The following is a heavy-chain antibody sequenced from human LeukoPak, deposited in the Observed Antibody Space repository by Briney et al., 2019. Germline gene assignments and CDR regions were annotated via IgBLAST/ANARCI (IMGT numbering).Heavy chain of an antibody. J-gene: IGHJ4*02. CDR2: IIPIFGTA. Sequence: GASVKVSCKASGGTFSSYAISWVRQAPGQGLEWMGGIIPIFGTANYAQKFQGRVTITADKSTSTANMELSSTRSEDTAVYYCARRLYYDYVWGSYLRPLSPPPFDYWGQGTLVTVSS. CDR3: ARRLYYDYVWGSYLRPLSPPPFDY. CDR1: GGTFSSYA. V-gene: IGHV1-69*06. D-gene: IGHD3-16*02.